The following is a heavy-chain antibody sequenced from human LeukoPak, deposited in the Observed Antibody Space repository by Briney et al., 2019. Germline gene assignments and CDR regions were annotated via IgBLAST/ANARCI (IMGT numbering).Heavy chain of an antibody. V-gene: IGHV3-9*01. J-gene: IGHJ6*03. CDR1: GFTFDVYA. D-gene: IGHD5-18*01. CDR3: ARDMDTAMVDAPYYYYMDV. Sequence: AGGSLTLFCAPSGFTFDVYAMHWVRQAPGEGLEWVSGISWNSGSIGYADSVKGRVTISRDNAKNSLYLQMNSLRAEDTAVYYCARDMDTAMVDAPYYYYMDVWGKGTTVTVSS. CDR2: ISWNSGSI.